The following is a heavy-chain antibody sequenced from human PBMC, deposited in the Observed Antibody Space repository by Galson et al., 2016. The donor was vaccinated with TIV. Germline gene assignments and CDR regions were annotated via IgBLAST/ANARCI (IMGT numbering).Heavy chain of an antibody. CDR2: ISGYNGNK. Sequence: SVKVSCKASGYTLSSYSINWVRQAPGQGLEWLGWISGYNGNKNYAQKFQGRVTMTTDTSTSTAYMELRSLRSDDTAVYYCARVPTKTFDFWSGYDNSFCMDVWGKGTTVIVSS. CDR1: GYTLSSYS. CDR3: ARVPTKTFDFWSGYDNSFCMDV. V-gene: IGHV1-18*01. D-gene: IGHD3-3*01. J-gene: IGHJ6*03.